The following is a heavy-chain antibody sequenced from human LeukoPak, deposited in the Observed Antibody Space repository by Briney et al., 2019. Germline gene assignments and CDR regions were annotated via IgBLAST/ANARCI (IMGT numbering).Heavy chain of an antibody. CDR1: GFTVSSNY. CDR3: ARGPYDFWSGSIVTGWFDP. Sequence: GGSLRLSCPDSGFTVSSNYMSWVRQAPGKGLEWVSVIYSGGSTYYADSVKGRFTISRDNSKNTLYLQMNSLRAEDTAVYYCARGPYDFWSGSIVTGWFDPWGQGTLVTVSS. CDR2: IYSGGST. D-gene: IGHD3-3*01. J-gene: IGHJ5*02. V-gene: IGHV3-53*01.